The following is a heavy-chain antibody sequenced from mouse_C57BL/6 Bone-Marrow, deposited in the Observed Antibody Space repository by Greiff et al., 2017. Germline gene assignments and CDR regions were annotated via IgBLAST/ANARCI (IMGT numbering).Heavy chain of an antibody. D-gene: IGHD1-1*01. J-gene: IGHJ2*01. CDR3: ARTTTVVPYYFDY. Sequence: QVQLQQSGAELARPGASVKMSCKASGYTFTSYTMHWVKQRPGQGLEWIGYINPSSGYTKYNQKFKDKATLTADKSSSTAYMQLSSLTSEDSAFYYGARTTTVVPYYFDYWGQGTTLTVSS. CDR2: INPSSGYT. CDR1: GYTFTSYT. V-gene: IGHV1-4*01.